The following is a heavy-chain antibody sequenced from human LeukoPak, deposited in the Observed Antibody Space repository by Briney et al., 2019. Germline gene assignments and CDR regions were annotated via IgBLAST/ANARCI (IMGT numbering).Heavy chain of an antibody. V-gene: IGHV1-8*01. Sequence: ASVKVSCKASGYTFTSYDINWVRQATGQGLEWMGWMNPNSGNTGYAQKFQGRVTMTRNTSISTAYMELSSLRSEDTAAYYCARDVNGPYFDWLLSSYGMDVWGQGTTVTVSS. J-gene: IGHJ6*02. D-gene: IGHD3-9*01. CDR1: GYTFTSYD. CDR2: MNPNSGNT. CDR3: ARDVNGPYFDWLLSSYGMDV.